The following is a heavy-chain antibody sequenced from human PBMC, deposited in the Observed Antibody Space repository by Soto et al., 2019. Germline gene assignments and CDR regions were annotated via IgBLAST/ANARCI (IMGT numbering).Heavy chain of an antibody. D-gene: IGHD3-9*01. Sequence: GASVKVSCKASGGTFSSYAISWVRQAPGQGLEWMGGIIPIFGTASYAQKFQGRVTITADKSTSTAYMELSSLRSEDTAVYYCARVRYDILTGYYDYWGQGTLVTVSS. CDR3: ARVRYDILTGYYDY. CDR2: IIPIFGTA. CDR1: GGTFSSYA. V-gene: IGHV1-69*06. J-gene: IGHJ4*02.